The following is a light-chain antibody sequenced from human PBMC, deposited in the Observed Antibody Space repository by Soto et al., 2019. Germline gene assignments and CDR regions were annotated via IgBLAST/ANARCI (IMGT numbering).Light chain of an antibody. CDR2: GAS. CDR1: QSVTKRV. J-gene: IGKJ2*01. CDR3: QQYGESSYA. V-gene: IGKV3-20*01. Sequence: EIVLTQSPGTLSLSPGETATLSCRASQSVTKRVLTWYQQKPGQGPSLINYGASSRATGIPDRFSGGGSGTDFTLTINRLEPEDFAVYYCQQYGESSYAFGQGTKLQIK.